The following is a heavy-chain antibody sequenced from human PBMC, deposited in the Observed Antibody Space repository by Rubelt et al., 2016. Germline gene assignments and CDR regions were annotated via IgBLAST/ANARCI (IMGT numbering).Heavy chain of an antibody. D-gene: IGHD3-22*01. Sequence: SQKFQGRVTITRDTSARTAYMELSSLRSEDTAVYYCARTTLVVRYYFDYWGQGTLVTVSS. V-gene: IGHV1-3*01. CDR3: ARTTLVVRYYFDY. J-gene: IGHJ4*02.